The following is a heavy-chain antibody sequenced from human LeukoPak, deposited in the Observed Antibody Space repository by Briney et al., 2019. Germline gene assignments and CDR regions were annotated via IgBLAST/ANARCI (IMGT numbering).Heavy chain of an antibody. CDR3: ASSITIFGVVRSEGSHDY. D-gene: IGHD3-3*01. J-gene: IGHJ4*02. CDR2: ISGSGGST. V-gene: IGHV3-23*01. CDR1: GFTFSSYA. Sequence: PGGSLRLSCAASGFTFSSYAMSWVRQAPGKGLEWVSAISGSGGSTYYAASVKGPFTISRDNSKNTLYLQMNSLRAEDTAVYYCASSITIFGVVRSEGSHDYWGQGTLVTVSS.